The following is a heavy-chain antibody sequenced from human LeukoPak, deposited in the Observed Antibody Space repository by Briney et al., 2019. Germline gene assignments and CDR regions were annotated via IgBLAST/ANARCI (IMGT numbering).Heavy chain of an antibody. J-gene: IGHJ5*02. Sequence: AASVKVSCKASGYTFTVYYMHWVRQAPGQGLEWMGWINPNSGGTNYAQKFQGRVTMTRDTSISTAYMELSRLRSDDTAVYYCARRRSNNWFDPWGQGTLVTVSS. CDR2: INPNSGGT. CDR3: ARRRSNNWFDP. CDR1: GYTFTVYY. V-gene: IGHV1-2*02.